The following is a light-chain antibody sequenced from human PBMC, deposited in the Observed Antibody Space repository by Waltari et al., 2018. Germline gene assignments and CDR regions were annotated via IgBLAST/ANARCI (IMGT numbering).Light chain of an antibody. J-gene: IGKJ1*01. CDR3: QQTYTTPRT. CDR1: QKISSY. V-gene: IGKV1-39*01. Sequence: DIQMTQSQSSLSASVADRVTITCRASQKISSYLNWYQQKQGTAPRPRSYDASRLQSGVPSRFSGSGCRTDFTLTISSLQPEDFVTYYCQQTYTTPRTFGQGTKVETK. CDR2: DAS.